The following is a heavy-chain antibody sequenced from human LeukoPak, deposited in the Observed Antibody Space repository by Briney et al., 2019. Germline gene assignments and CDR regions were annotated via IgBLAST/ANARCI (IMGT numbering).Heavy chain of an antibody. V-gene: IGHV4-59*08. CDR2: IYYSGST. J-gene: IGHJ4*02. Sequence: SETLSLTCTVSGGSISSYYWNWIRQPPGKGLEWIGYIYYSGSTNYNPSLKSRVTISIDTSKNQFSLKLNSVTASDTAVYYCARRGSSWFYFDYWGQGSLVTVSS. CDR3: ARRGSSWFYFDY. CDR1: GGSISSYY. D-gene: IGHD6-13*01.